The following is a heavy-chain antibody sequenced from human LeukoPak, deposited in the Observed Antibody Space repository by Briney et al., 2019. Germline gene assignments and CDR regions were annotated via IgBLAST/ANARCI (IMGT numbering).Heavy chain of an antibody. J-gene: IGHJ6*03. CDR2: ISSNGGST. D-gene: IGHD6-13*01. CDR3: ARGGYSSGWYEEFYYYYYMDV. V-gene: IGHV3-64*01. CDR1: GFTFSSYA. Sequence: GGSLRLSCAASGFTFSSYAMHWVRQAPGKGLEYVSAISSNGGSTYYANSVKGRFTISRDNSKNTLYLQMGSLRAEDMAVYYCARGGYSSGWYEEFYYYYYMDVWGKGTTVTISS.